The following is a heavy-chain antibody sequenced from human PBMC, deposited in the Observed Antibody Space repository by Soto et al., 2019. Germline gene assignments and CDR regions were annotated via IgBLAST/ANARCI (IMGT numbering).Heavy chain of an antibody. V-gene: IGHV4-61*01. D-gene: IGHD2-15*01. CDR2: IYYSGST. J-gene: IGHJ6*01. CDR1: GGSVSSGSYY. CDR3: ARDMGGLPHYYYYY. Sequence: SETLSLTCTVSGGSVSSGSYYWSWIRQPPGKGLEWIGYIYYSGSTNYNPSLKSRVTISVDTSKNQFSLKLSSVTAADTAVYYCARDMGGLPHYYYYY.